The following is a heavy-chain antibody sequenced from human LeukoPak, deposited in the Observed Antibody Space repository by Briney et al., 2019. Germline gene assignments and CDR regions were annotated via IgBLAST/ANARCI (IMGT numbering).Heavy chain of an antibody. J-gene: IGHJ4*02. D-gene: IGHD1-26*01. CDR3: AAVYPSGSYREDY. CDR1: GFTFTSSA. Sequence: GASVKVSCKASGFTFTSSAVQRVRQARGQRLEWIGWIVVGSGNTNYAQKFQERVTITRDMSTSTAYMELSSLRSEDTAVYYCAAVYPSGSYREDYWGQGTLVTVSS. CDR2: IVVGSGNT. V-gene: IGHV1-58*01.